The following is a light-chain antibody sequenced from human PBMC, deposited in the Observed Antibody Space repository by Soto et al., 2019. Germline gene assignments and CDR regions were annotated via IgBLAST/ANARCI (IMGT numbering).Light chain of an antibody. J-gene: IGKJ1*01. CDR2: ATS. CDR1: QSVSSN. CDR3: QQYNDLPTRT. V-gene: IGKV3-15*01. Sequence: EIVMTQSPATLSVSPGERATLSCRASQSVSSNLAWYQQKPGQAPRLLIYATSTRATGVPARFSGSGSGTEFTLTISSLQSEDFAVYYCQQYNDLPTRTFGQGTKVEIK.